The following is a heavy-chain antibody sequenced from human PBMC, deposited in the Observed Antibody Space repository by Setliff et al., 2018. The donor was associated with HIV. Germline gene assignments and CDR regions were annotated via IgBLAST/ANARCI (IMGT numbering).Heavy chain of an antibody. Sequence: ASVKVSCKASGYTFTNYAMHWVRQAPGQRLEWMGWINAGNGDTKYSQKFQGRVTFTWDTSASTAYMELSSLRSEDTAVYYCARSEGQWLRPEGALCDYWGQGTLVTVSS. V-gene: IGHV1-3*01. CDR3: ARSEGQWLRPEGALCDY. CDR2: INAGNGDT. CDR1: GYTFTNYA. J-gene: IGHJ4*02. D-gene: IGHD5-12*01.